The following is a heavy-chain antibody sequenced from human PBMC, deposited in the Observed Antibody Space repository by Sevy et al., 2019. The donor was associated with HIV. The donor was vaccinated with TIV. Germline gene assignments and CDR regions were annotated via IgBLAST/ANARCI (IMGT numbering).Heavy chain of an antibody. J-gene: IGHJ4*02. V-gene: IGHV3-7*01. CDR3: ARALADWGSFHYSL. Sequence: LSLTCAASGFTFSTYWMTWVRQAPGKGLELVANIKQDGTEKYYVDSVKGRFTISRDNAKKSLYLQLDSLRAEDTAVYYCARALADWGSFHYSLWGQGTLVTVSS. CDR1: GFTFSTYW. D-gene: IGHD3-16*02. CDR2: IKQDGTEK.